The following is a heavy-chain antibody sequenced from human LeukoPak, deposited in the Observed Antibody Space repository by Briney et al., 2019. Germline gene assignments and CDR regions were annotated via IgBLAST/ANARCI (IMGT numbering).Heavy chain of an antibody. D-gene: IGHD4-17*01. J-gene: IGHJ4*02. CDR2: IYYSGST. CDR1: GGSISSYY. CDR3: ARYYGDYDLTPYYFDY. Sequence: SETLSLTCTVSGGSISSYYWSWIRQPPGKGLEWIGYIYYSGSTNYNPSLKSRVTISVDTSKNQFSLKLSSVTAADTAVYYCARYYGDYDLTPYYFDYWGQGTLVTVSS. V-gene: IGHV4-59*01.